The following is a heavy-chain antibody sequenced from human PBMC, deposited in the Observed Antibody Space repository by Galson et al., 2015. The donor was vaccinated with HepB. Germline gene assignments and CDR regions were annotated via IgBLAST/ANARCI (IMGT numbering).Heavy chain of an antibody. J-gene: IGHJ4*02. D-gene: IGHD4-17*01. Sequence: SLRLSCAASGFTFSSYSMNWVRQAPGKGLEWVSSISSSSSYIYYADSVKGRFTISRDNAKNSLYLQMNSLRAEDTAVYYCARWADGDYVDNDYWGQGTLVTVSS. CDR2: ISSSSSYI. CDR1: GFTFSSYS. CDR3: ARWADGDYVDNDY. V-gene: IGHV3-21*01.